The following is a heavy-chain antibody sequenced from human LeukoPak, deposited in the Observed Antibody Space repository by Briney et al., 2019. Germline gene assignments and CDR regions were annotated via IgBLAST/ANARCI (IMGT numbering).Heavy chain of an antibody. CDR3: ARVITFGGVIPY. CDR2: INPSGGST. V-gene: IGHV1-46*01. D-gene: IGHD3-16*02. CDR1: GYTFTSYY. J-gene: IGHJ4*02. Sequence: GASVKVSCKASGYTFTSYYMHWVRQAPGQGLEWMGIINPSGGSTSYAQKFQGRVTVTRDTSTSTVYMELSSLRSEDTAVYYCARVITFGGVIPYWGQGTLVTVSS.